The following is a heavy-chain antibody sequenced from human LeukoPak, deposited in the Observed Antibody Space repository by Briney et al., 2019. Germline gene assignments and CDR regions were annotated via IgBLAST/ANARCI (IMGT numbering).Heavy chain of an antibody. CDR2: ISWNSGSI. Sequence: PGGSLRLSCAASGFTFDDYAMHWVRQAPGKGLEWVSGISWNSGSIGYADSVKGRFTISRDNAKNSLYLQMNSLRAEDTALYYCAKGRSPYYYGSGSYYSLYYFDYWGQGTLVTVSS. V-gene: IGHV3-9*01. CDR1: GFTFDDYA. J-gene: IGHJ4*02. CDR3: AKGRSPYYYGSGSYYSLYYFDY. D-gene: IGHD3-10*01.